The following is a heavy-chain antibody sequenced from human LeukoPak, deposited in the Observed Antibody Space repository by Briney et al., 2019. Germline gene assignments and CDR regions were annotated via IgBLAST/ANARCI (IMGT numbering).Heavy chain of an antibody. CDR2: IHTSWTT. J-gene: IGHJ5*02. V-gene: IGHV4-4*07. CDR3: ARGDYYDGGGRNWFDP. CDR1: GGSMYSYY. D-gene: IGHD3-16*01. Sequence: SETLSLTCSVSGGSMYSYYWSFTRQAAGKGLEWIGRIHTSWTTYYNPSLKSRVTLSVDTSMNQFSLRLTSVTTADTAVYYCARGDYYDGGGRNWFDPWGQGTLVTVSP.